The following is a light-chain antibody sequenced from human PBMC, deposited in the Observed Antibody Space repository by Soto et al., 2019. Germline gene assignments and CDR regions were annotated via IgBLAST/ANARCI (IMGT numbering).Light chain of an antibody. V-gene: IGKV3-20*01. J-gene: IGKJ1*01. Sequence: EIVLTQSPGTLSLSPGERATLSCRASQTVTNNYLAWYQQKLGQAPRLLIYGTSRRATGIPDRFSGSGSGTDFTLTISRLEPEDFAVYYCQQYGSSPRTFGQGAKVEI. CDR1: QTVTNNY. CDR2: GTS. CDR3: QQYGSSPRT.